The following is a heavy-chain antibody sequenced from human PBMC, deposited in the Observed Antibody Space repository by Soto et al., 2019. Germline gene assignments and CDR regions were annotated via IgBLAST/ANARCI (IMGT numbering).Heavy chain of an antibody. CDR1: GYTFTSYD. D-gene: IGHD3-10*01. CDR3: ARNYGSGSTRRDYYYYGMDV. Sequence: ASVKVSCKASGYTFTSYDINWVRQATGQGLEWMGWMNPNIGNTSYAQKFQGRVTITTDESTSTAYMELSSLRSEDTAVYYCARNYGSGSTRRDYYYYGMDVWGQGTTVTVSS. V-gene: IGHV1-8*01. CDR2: MNPNIGNT. J-gene: IGHJ6*02.